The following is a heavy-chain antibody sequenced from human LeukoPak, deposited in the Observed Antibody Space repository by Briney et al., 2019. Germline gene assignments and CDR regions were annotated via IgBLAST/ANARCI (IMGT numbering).Heavy chain of an antibody. J-gene: IGHJ4*02. Sequence: HPGGSLRLSCAASGFTFSSYPMCWVRQAPGKGLEWVSAISGSGGKTYYADSVKGRFTISRDNSKNTLYLQMNSLRGEDTAVYYCSTLTSRGLSDSWGQGTLVTVSS. CDR1: GFTFSSYP. CDR3: STLTSRGLSDS. V-gene: IGHV3-23*01. CDR2: ISGSGGKT. D-gene: IGHD4-11*01.